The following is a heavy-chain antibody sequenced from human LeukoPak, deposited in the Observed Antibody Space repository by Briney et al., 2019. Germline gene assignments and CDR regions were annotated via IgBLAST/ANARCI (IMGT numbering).Heavy chain of an antibody. D-gene: IGHD6-13*01. CDR1: GFTFSSYG. V-gene: IGHV3-33*01. J-gene: IGHJ4*02. Sequence: GGSLRLSCAASGFTFSSYGMHWVRQAPGKGLEWVAVIWYDGSNKYYADSVKGRFTISRDNSKNTLYLQMNSLRAEDTAVYYCARDVSSSWLDYWGQGTLVTVSS. CDR2: IWYDGSNK. CDR3: ARDVSSSWLDY.